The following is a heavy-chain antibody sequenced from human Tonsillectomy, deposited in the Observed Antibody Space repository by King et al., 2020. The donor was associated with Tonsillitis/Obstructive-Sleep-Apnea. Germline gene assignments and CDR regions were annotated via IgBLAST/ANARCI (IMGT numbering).Heavy chain of an antibody. CDR2: IYYSGST. D-gene: IGHD3-10*01. CDR3: ARRRGSLVYYVDV. V-gene: IGHV4-39*01. CDR1: GGSISSSSYY. Sequence: LQLQESGPGLVKPSETLSLTCTVSGGSISSSSYYWGWIRQPPGKGLEWIGSIYYSGSTYYNPSLKSRVTISVDTSKNQFSLKLSSVTAADTAVYYCARRRGSLVYYVDVWGKGTTVTVSS. J-gene: IGHJ6*03.